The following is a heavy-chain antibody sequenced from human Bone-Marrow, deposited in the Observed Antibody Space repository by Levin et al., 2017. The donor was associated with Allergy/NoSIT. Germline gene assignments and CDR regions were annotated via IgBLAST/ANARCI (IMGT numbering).Heavy chain of an antibody. Sequence: GGSLRLSCAASGFTFNTYGMNWVRQAPEKGLEWVSGISGSGVSTYYADSVKGRFTISRDNSKNTLYLQMNSLRAADTAVYYCAAGHYDSGGYFFAPFDFWGQGSLVTVSS. V-gene: IGHV3-23*01. CDR3: AAGHYDSGGYFFAPFDF. CDR2: ISGSGVST. J-gene: IGHJ4*02. CDR1: GFTFNTYG. D-gene: IGHD3-22*01.